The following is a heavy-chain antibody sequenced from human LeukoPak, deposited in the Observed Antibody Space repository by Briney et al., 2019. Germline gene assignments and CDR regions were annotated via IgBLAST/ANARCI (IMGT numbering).Heavy chain of an antibody. Sequence: PGGSLRLSCAASGFTFSSYSMNWVRQAPGKGLEWVSSISSSSSYIYYADSLKGRFTISRDNSKNTLYLQMNSLRAEDTAVYYCAKRMRQGDGYNLEYWGQGTLVTVSS. CDR3: AKRMRQGDGYNLEY. J-gene: IGHJ4*02. D-gene: IGHD5-24*01. CDR2: ISSSSSYI. V-gene: IGHV3-21*04. CDR1: GFTFSSYS.